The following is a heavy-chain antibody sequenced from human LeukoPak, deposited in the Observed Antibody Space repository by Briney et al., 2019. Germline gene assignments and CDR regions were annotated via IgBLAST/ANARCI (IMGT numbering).Heavy chain of an antibody. Sequence: PGGSLRLSCAVSGFTFSSFEMNWVRLAPGKGLEWVSYISSSGSTKYYADSVKGRFTISRDNSKNTLYLQMNSLRAEDTAVYYCAKAGGGYSYGYSFDYWGQGTLVTVSS. J-gene: IGHJ4*02. CDR3: AKAGGGYSYGYSFDY. CDR1: GFTFSSFE. CDR2: ISSSGSTK. V-gene: IGHV3-48*03. D-gene: IGHD5-18*01.